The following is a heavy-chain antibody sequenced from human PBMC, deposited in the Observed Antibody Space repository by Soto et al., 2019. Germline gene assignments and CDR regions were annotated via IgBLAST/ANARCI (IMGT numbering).Heavy chain of an antibody. CDR1: GGSISSYY. Sequence: SETLSLSCTVSGGSISSYYWSCIRQTPGKGLEWIGYIYYSGSTNYNPSLKSRVTISVATSKNQFSLKLSSLTAADTAVYYCARHHDSWGQGTLVTVSS. CDR3: ARHHDS. V-gene: IGHV4-59*08. J-gene: IGHJ4*02. CDR2: IYYSGST.